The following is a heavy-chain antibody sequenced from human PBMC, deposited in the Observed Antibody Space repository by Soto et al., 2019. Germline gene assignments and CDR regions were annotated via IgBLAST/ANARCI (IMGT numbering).Heavy chain of an antibody. Sequence: SETLSLTCTVSGVSISSKNFYWGWIRQSPGKGLEWIGTLYSGSTFSSLSLKNRVTISVDTSKNQVSLRLRSVAAADTAIYYCATTRGIAVGGSFDYWGQGIQVTVSS. D-gene: IGHD6-19*01. CDR2: LYSGST. CDR1: GVSISSKNFY. CDR3: ATTRGIAVGGSFDY. J-gene: IGHJ4*02. V-gene: IGHV4-39*01.